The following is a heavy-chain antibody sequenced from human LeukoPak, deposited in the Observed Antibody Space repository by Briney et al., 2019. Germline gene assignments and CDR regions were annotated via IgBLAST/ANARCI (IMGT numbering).Heavy chain of an antibody. J-gene: IGHJ4*02. CDR2: ISYDANDK. D-gene: IGHD6-19*01. V-gene: IGHV3-30-3*01. CDR3: ARDRGQWLVYFDY. CDR1: GFTFSSSA. Sequence: GGSLRLSCAASGFTFSSSAMHWVRQAPGKGLEWVAVISYDANDKYYADSVKGRFTISRDNSKNTLYLQMNSLRAEDTTVYYCARDRGQWLVYFDYWGQGTLVTVSS.